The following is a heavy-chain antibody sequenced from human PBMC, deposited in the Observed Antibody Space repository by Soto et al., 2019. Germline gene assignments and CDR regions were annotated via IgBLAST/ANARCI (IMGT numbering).Heavy chain of an antibody. D-gene: IGHD2-2*01. CDR2: ISYDGSNK. J-gene: IGHJ6*02. V-gene: IGHV3-30*03. Sequence: QVQLVESGGGVVQPGRSLRLSCAASGFTFSSYGMHWVRQAPGKGLEWVAGISYDGSNKYYADSVKGRFTISRDNSKNTLYLQLNSLRAEDTAVYYCATEGDGDCSSTSCAYYDYYYGMDVWGQRTTVTVAS. CDR1: GFTFSSYG. CDR3: ATEGDGDCSSTSCAYYDYYYGMDV.